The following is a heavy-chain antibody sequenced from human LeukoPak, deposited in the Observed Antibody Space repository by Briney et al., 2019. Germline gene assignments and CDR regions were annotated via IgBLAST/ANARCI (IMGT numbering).Heavy chain of an antibody. CDR2: IGWNGGGI. V-gene: IGHV3-9*01. J-gene: IGHJ4*02. D-gene: IGHD6-13*01. CDR3: VKVTAAGFIDY. Sequence: GGSLRLSCAASGFTFEDYAMHWVRQAPGKGLDWVSGIGWNGGGIVYADSVKGRFTISRDNAKNSLFLQMNSLGAEDTALYYCVKVTAAGFIDYWGQGTLVIVSS. CDR1: GFTFEDYA.